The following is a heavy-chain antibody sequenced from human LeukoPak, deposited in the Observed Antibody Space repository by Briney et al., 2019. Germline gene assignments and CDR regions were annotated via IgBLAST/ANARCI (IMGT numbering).Heavy chain of an antibody. CDR2: IYYSGSN. D-gene: IGHD2-15*01. Sequence: SETLSLTCTVSGGSINSGAYYWSWIRQHPGKGLEWIGYIYYSGSNYYNPSLKSPATISVATSKNQFSLKLSSVTAADTAVYYCAGCSGGSPIDAFHIWGQGTIVTVSS. CDR1: GGSINSGAYY. J-gene: IGHJ3*02. CDR3: AGCSGGSPIDAFHI. V-gene: IGHV4-31*01.